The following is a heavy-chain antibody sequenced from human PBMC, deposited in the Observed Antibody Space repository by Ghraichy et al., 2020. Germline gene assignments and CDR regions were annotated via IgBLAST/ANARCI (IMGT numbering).Heavy chain of an antibody. V-gene: IGHV6-1*01. J-gene: IGHJ4*02. CDR3: ARDKDLLDFDY. CDR1: GDSVSSDTAA. Sequence: SQTLSLTCAIFGDSVSSDTAAWTWIRQSPSRGLEWLGRTYYKSKWLNDYAVSVRSRIVIIPDTSKNQFSLQLNSVTPEDTAIYYCARDKDLLDFDYWGQGTLVTVSS. CDR2: TYYKSKWLN.